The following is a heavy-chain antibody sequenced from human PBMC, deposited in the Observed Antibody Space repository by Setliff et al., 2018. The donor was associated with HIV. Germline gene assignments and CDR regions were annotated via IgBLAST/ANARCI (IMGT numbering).Heavy chain of an antibody. D-gene: IGHD3-10*01. J-gene: IGHJ6*04. CDR2: MNPNSGDT. Sequence: ASVKVSCKASGHTFSNYDVIGVRRATGQGLEWRGWMNPNSGDTGYAQKFQGRVIMTRDTSISTAYMELSSLTSADTAVYYCASGKGVRGVIITGGLDVWGKGTTVTVSS. CDR3: ASGKGVRGVIITGGLDV. V-gene: IGHV1-8*01. CDR1: GHTFSNYD.